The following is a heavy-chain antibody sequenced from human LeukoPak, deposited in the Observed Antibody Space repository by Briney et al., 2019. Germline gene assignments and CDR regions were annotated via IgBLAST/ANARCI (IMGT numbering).Heavy chain of an antibody. CDR2: ISYDGSNK. J-gene: IGHJ6*02. Sequence: GRSLRLSCAASGFTFSSYGMHWVRRAPGKGLEWVAVISYDGSNKYYADSVKGRFTISRDNSKNTLYLQMNSLRAEDTAVYYCAKGMWDIVVVPAAARDDYYYYGMDVWGQGTTVTVSS. D-gene: IGHD2-2*01. V-gene: IGHV3-30*18. CDR3: AKGMWDIVVVPAAARDDYYYYGMDV. CDR1: GFTFSSYG.